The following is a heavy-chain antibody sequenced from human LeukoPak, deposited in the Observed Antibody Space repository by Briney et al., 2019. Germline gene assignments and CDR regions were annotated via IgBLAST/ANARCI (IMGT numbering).Heavy chain of an antibody. Sequence: PGRSLRLSCAASGFTFSSYGMHWVRQAPGKGLEWVAVISYDGSNKYYADSVKGRFTISRDNSKNTLYLQMNSLRAEDTAVYYCAKDGDDYSDYVGWWTLSLWGQGTLVTVSS. CDR1: GFTFSSYG. CDR3: AKDGDDYSDYVGWWTLSL. CDR2: ISYDGSNK. D-gene: IGHD4-11*01. V-gene: IGHV3-30*18. J-gene: IGHJ4*02.